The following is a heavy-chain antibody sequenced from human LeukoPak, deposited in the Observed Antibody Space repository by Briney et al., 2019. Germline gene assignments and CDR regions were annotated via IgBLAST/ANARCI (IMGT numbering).Heavy chain of an antibody. J-gene: IGHJ4*02. CDR3: ASRSRGFSGYNSDY. Sequence: PSETLSLTCAVYGGSFSGYYWSWIRHPPGKGLEWIGEINESGSTNYNPSLQSRVTISGNTSKNEFSLRLSAVTAADRGVYSCASRSRGFSGYNSDYWGQGTLVTVS. D-gene: IGHD5-12*01. V-gene: IGHV4-34*01. CDR1: GGSFSGYY. CDR2: INESGST.